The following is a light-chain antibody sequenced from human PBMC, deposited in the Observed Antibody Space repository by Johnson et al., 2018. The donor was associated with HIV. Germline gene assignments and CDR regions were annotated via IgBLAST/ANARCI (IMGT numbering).Light chain of an antibody. CDR3: ATWDSSLSSRV. V-gene: IGLV1-51*01. CDR2: NNN. J-gene: IGLJ1*01. Sequence: QSVLTQPPSVSAAPGQKVTISCSGSSSNIGNNYVSWYQQLPGTAPKLLISNNNNRPSGIPDRFSGSKSGTSATMGITRLQPGNEADSYCATWDSSLSSRVFGTGTKVTVL. CDR1: SSNIGNNY.